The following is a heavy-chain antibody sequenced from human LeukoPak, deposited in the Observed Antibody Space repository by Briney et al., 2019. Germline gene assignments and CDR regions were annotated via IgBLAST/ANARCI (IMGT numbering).Heavy chain of an antibody. Sequence: ASVKVSCKASGGTFSSYAISWVRQAPGQGLEWMGWISAYNGNTNYAQKLQGRVTMTTDTSTSTAYMELRSLRSDDTAVYYCATSRSSSGWYGLDYWGQGTLVTVSS. V-gene: IGHV1-18*01. CDR1: GGTFSSYA. D-gene: IGHD6-19*01. CDR2: ISAYNGNT. J-gene: IGHJ4*02. CDR3: ATSRSSSGWYGLDY.